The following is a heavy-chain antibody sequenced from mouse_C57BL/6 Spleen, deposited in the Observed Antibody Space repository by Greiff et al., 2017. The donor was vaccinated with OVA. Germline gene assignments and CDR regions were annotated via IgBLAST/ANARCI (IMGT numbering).Heavy chain of an antibody. CDR1: GYTFTDYY. D-gene: IGHD1-1*01. V-gene: IGHV1-26*01. CDR2: INPNNGGT. CDR3: ARGGTTVVEDYAMDY. Sequence: VQLQQSGPELVKPGASVKISCKASGYTFTDYYMNWVKQSHGKSLEWIGDINPNNGGTSYNQKFKGKATLTVDKSSSTAYMELRSLTSEYSAVYYCARGGTTVVEDYAMDYWGQGTSVTVSS. J-gene: IGHJ4*01.